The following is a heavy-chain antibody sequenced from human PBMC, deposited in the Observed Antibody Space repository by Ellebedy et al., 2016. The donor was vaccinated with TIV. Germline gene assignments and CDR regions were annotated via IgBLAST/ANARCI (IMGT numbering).Heavy chain of an antibody. CDR2: INHSGST. D-gene: IGHD3-9*01. J-gene: IGHJ5*02. Sequence: SETLSLXCAVYGGSFSGYYWSWIRQPPGKGLEWIGEINHSGSTNYNPSLKSRVTISVDTSKNQFSLKLSSVTAADTAVYYCARAPYYDILTGYYNYNWFDPWGQGTLVTVSS. CDR3: ARAPYYDILTGYYNYNWFDP. CDR1: GGSFSGYY. V-gene: IGHV4-34*01.